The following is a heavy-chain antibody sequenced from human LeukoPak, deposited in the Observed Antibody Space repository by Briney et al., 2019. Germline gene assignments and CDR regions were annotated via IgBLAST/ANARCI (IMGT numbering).Heavy chain of an antibody. J-gene: IGHJ5*02. Sequence: SVKVSCKASGGTFSSYAISWVRQAPGQGLEWMGRIIPILGIANYAQKFQGRVTITADKSTSTAYMELSSLRSEDTAVYYCAREGPHILTGYSNWFDPWGQGTLVTVSS. CDR1: GGTFSSYA. V-gene: IGHV1-69*04. CDR3: AREGPHILTGYSNWFDP. CDR2: IIPILGIA. D-gene: IGHD3-9*01.